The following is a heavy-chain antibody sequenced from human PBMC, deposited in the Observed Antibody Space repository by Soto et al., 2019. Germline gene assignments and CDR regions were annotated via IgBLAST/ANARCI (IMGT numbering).Heavy chain of an antibody. Sequence: SETLSLTCTVSGGSISSSSYYWGWIRQPPGKGLEWIGSIYYSGSTYYNPSLKSRVTISVDTSKNQFSLKLSSVTAADTAVYYCARARIVGATITFDIWGQGTMVTVSS. CDR2: IYYSGST. D-gene: IGHD1-26*01. J-gene: IGHJ3*02. V-gene: IGHV4-39*07. CDR1: GGSISSSSYY. CDR3: ARARIVGATITFDI.